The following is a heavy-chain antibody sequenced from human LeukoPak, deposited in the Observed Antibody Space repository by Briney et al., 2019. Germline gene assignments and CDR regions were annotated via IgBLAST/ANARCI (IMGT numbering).Heavy chain of an antibody. D-gene: IGHD5-18*01. CDR2: IYYSGST. CDR1: GGSISSYY. Sequence: SETLSLTCTVSGGSISSYYWSWIRQPPGKGLEWIGYIYYSGSTNYNPSLKSRVTISVDTSRNQFSLKLSSVTAADTAVYYCARASFGYSYGLFDYWGREPWSPSPQ. J-gene: IGHJ4*02. V-gene: IGHV4-59*01. CDR3: ARASFGYSYGLFDY.